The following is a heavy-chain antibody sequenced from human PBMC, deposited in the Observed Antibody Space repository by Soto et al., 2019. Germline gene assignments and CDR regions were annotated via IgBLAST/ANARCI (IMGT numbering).Heavy chain of an antibody. CDR1: GYTFTSYD. D-gene: IGHD4-4*01. J-gene: IGHJ5*02. Sequence: QVQLVQSGAEVKKPGASVKVSCKASGYTFTSYDINWVRQATGQGLEWMGWMNPNSGNTGYAQKFQGRVTMTRNTSISTTYMELSSLGSEDTAGYYCGRGGAYINYLDGRLASAWGQGTLVTLSS. CDR3: GRGGAYINYLDGRLASA. CDR2: MNPNSGNT. V-gene: IGHV1-8*01.